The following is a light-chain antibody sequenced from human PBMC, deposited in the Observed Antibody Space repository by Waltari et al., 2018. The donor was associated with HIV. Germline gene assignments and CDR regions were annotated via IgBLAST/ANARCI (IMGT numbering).Light chain of an antibody. Sequence: QSALTQPASVSGSPGQSITISCTGTSSDVGGYNYVSWYQQHPGKAPKLMFYDVTKRPSGVSNRFPGSKSGNTASLTISGLQAEDEADYYCCSYAGSGTWVFGGGTKLTVL. J-gene: IGLJ3*02. CDR1: SSDVGGYNY. V-gene: IGLV2-23*02. CDR3: CSYAGSGTWV. CDR2: DVT.